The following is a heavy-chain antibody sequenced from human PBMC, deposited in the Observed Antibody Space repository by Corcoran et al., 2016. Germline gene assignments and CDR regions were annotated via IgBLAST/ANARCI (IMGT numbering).Heavy chain of an antibody. CDR1: GFTFSSYS. CDR2: ISSSSSYI. CDR3: ARARGPYSNYGGNYGMDV. D-gene: IGHD4-4*01. J-gene: IGHJ6*02. V-gene: IGHV3-21*01. Sequence: EVQLVESGGGLVKPGGSLRLSCAASGFTFSSYSMNWVRQAPGKGLEWVSSISSSSSYIYYADSVKGRFTISRDNAKNSLYLQMNSLRAEDTAVYYCARARGPYSNYGGNYGMDVWGQGTTVTVSS.